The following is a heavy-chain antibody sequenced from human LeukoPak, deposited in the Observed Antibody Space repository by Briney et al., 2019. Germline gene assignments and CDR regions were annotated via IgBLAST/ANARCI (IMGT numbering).Heavy chain of an antibody. J-gene: IGHJ4*02. D-gene: IGHD3-16*01. CDR3: ARAPPLYYFDY. V-gene: IGHV4-39*07. CDR1: GGSISSSSYY. CDR2: IYYSGST. Sequence: SETLSLTCTVSGGSISSSSYYWGWIRQPPGKGLEWIGSIYYSGSTYYNPSLKSRVTISVDTSKNQFSLKLSSVTAADTAVYFCARAPPLYYFDYWGQGTLVTVSS.